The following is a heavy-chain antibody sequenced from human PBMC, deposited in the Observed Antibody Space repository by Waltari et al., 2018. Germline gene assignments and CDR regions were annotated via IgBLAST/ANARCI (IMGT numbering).Heavy chain of an antibody. Sequence: EIQLVESGGDLVQPGGSLRLSCVTSGFPFRHFWMAWVRQVPGKGLQWLANIKHDGSETYHVDSVKGRFTISRDNARNSLYLEMDRLRVEDTGVYYCAREGLTEEAAYWGQGTLVTVSS. CDR1: GFPFRHFW. V-gene: IGHV3-7*01. CDR2: IKHDGSET. D-gene: IGHD4-4*01. J-gene: IGHJ4*02. CDR3: AREGLTEEAAY.